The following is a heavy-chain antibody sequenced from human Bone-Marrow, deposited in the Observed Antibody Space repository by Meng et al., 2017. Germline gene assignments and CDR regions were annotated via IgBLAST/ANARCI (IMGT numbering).Heavy chain of an antibody. CDR2: INPNSGGT. Sequence: ASVKVSCKASGYTFTGYYMHWVRQAPGQGLEWMGRINPNSGGTNYAQKFQGRVTMTRDTSISTAYMELGELRSDDTAVYYYARDENISAAGYLLGDFWGQGTLVTVSS. D-gene: IGHD6-13*01. CDR3: ARDENISAAGYLLGDF. V-gene: IGHV1-2*06. J-gene: IGHJ4*02. CDR1: GYTFTGYY.